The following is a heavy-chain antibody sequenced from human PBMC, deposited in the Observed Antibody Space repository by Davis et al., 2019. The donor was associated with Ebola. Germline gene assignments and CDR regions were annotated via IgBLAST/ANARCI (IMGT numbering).Heavy chain of an antibody. D-gene: IGHD1-26*01. Sequence: GESLKISCAASGFTFSTYSMTWVRQAPGKGLEWVSAISGSGGTTYYAGSVKGRFTISRDNSKNTLYLQMNSLRAEDTAVYYWATPIPVGAPAIDYWGQGTLVTVSS. CDR3: ATPIPVGAPAIDY. V-gene: IGHV3-23*01. J-gene: IGHJ4*02. CDR2: ISGSGGTT. CDR1: GFTFSTYS.